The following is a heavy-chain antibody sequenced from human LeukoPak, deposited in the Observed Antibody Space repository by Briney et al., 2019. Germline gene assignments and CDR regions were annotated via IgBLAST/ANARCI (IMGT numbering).Heavy chain of an antibody. V-gene: IGHV4-59*01. J-gene: IGHJ4*02. CDR2: IYSSGST. Sequence: PGGSLRLSCAASGFTFSNYNMNWIRQPPGKGLEWLGHIYSSGSTTDNPSLKSRVTISVDTSKNQLSLKLTSVTPADTAVYYCARFSTFRDSSGYYLDYWGQGILVTVSS. CDR1: GFTFSNYN. CDR3: ARFSTFRDSSGYYLDY. D-gene: IGHD3-22*01.